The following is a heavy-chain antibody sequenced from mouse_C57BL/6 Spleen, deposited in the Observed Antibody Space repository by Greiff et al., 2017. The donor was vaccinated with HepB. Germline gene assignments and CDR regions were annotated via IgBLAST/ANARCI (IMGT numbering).Heavy chain of an antibody. V-gene: IGHV3-8*01. CDR1: GYSITSDY. Sequence: DVQLQESGPGLAKPSQTLSLTCSVTGYSITSDYWNWIRKFPGNKLEYMGYISYSGSTYYNPSLKSRISITRDTSKNQYYLQLNSVTTEDTATYYCARALLYYSNYVGAMDYWGQGTSVTVSS. D-gene: IGHD2-5*01. CDR3: ARALLYYSNYVGAMDY. CDR2: ISYSGST. J-gene: IGHJ4*01.